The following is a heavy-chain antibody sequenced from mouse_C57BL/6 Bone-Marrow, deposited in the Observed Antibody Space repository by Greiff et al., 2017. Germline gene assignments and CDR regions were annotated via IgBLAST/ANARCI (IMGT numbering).Heavy chain of an antibody. V-gene: IGHV7-3*01. CDR1: GFTFTDYY. J-gene: IGHJ2*01. CDR2: IRNKANGYTT. CDR3: ARYYYSGFFDY. D-gene: IGHD2-12*01. Sequence: EVKLMESGGGLVQPGGSLSLSCAASGFTFTDYYMSWVRQPPGKALEWLGFIRNKANGYTTEYSASVKGRCTISRDNSQSILYLQMNALRAEDSATYYCARYYYSGFFDYWGQGTTLTVSS.